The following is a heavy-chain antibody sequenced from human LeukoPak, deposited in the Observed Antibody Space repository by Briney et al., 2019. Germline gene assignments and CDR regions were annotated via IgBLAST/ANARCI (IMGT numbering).Heavy chain of an antibody. V-gene: IGHV3-15*01. D-gene: IGHD3-22*01. J-gene: IGHJ4*02. CDR2: IKSKTDGGTT. Sequence: GGSLRLSCAASGFTFSSYAMHWVRQAPGKGLEWVGRIKSKTDGGTTDYAAPVKGRFTISRDDSKNTLYLQMNSLKTEDTAVYSCTTVNPPTRYDSSGFYPYYFDYWGQGTLVIVSS. CDR1: GFTFSSYA. CDR3: TTVNPPTRYDSSGFYPYYFDY.